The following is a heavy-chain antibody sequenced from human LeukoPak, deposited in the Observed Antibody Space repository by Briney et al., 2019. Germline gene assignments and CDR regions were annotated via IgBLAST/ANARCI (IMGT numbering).Heavy chain of an antibody. D-gene: IGHD3-22*01. CDR3: SRESGSFSPFGH. CDR1: SVSITTTNY. CDR2: NSLSRHT. Sequence: SGTLSLIRSPSSVSITTTNYWSWSGHPPGQGLECIGENSLSRHTSFNPSLKSRATMSLDESKNHLSPNLASVTAADSAVYYGSRESGSFSPFGHWGQGTGVSVTS. J-gene: IGHJ4*02. V-gene: IGHV4-4*02.